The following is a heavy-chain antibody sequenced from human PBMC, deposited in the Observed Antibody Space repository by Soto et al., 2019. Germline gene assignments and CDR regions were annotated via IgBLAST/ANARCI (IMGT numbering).Heavy chain of an antibody. CDR3: ARASWNDLGYYFDY. CDR1: GFTFSSYW. D-gene: IGHD1-1*01. Sequence: PGGSLRLSCAASGFTFSSYWMSWVRQAPGKGLEWVANIKQDGSEKYYVDSVKGRFTISRDNAKNSLYLQMNSLRAEDTAVYYCARASWNDLGYYFDYWGQGTLVTVSS. V-gene: IGHV3-7*01. CDR2: IKQDGSEK. J-gene: IGHJ4*02.